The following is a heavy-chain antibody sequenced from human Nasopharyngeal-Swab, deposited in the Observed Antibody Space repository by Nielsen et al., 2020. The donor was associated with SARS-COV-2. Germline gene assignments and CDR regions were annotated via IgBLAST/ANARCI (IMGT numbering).Heavy chain of an antibody. Sequence: GGSLSLSCAASGFTFSSYAMSWVRQAPGKGLEWVSAISGSGGSTYYADSVKGRFTISRDNSKNTLYLQMNSLRAEDTAVYYCAKDLPFERIAVAGTAFDYWGQGTLVTVSS. CDR2: ISGSGGST. CDR1: GFTFSSYA. D-gene: IGHD6-19*01. V-gene: IGHV3-23*01. CDR3: AKDLPFERIAVAGTAFDY. J-gene: IGHJ4*02.